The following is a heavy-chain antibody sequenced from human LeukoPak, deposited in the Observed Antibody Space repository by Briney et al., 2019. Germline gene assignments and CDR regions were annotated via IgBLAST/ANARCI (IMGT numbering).Heavy chain of an antibody. Sequence: ASVKVSCKASGGTFSSFAINWVRQAPGQGLEWMGGIIPIFGTANYAQKFQGRVTITADESTSTAYMELSSLRSEDTAVYYRALGIADPDYWGQGTLVTVSS. J-gene: IGHJ4*02. V-gene: IGHV1-69*13. D-gene: IGHD7-27*01. CDR1: GGTFSSFA. CDR3: ALGIADPDY. CDR2: IIPIFGTA.